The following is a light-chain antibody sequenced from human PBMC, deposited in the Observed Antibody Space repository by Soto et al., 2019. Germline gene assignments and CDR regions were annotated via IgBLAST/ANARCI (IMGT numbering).Light chain of an antibody. CDR3: QQRSNWPLT. CDR2: DTS. Sequence: EIVLTQSPATLSLSPGERATLSCRASQSISGYLAWYQQKPGQAPRLLIYDTSNRATGIPARFSGSGSETDFTLTISSLEHEDFAVYYCQQRSNWPLTFGGGTKVETK. V-gene: IGKV3-11*01. CDR1: QSISGY. J-gene: IGKJ4*01.